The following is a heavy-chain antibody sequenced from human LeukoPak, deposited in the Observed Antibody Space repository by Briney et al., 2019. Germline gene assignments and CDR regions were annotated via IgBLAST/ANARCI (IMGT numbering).Heavy chain of an antibody. CDR3: ARPLGYRSDEGAFDI. Sequence: PSETLSLTCAVSGGSISSSNWWSWVRQPPGKGLEWIGEIYHSGSTNYIPSLKSRVTLSIDTSKNQFSLKLRPVTAADTAIYYCARPLGYRSDEGAFDIWGQGTMVTVSS. D-gene: IGHD5-12*01. CDR2: IYHSGST. V-gene: IGHV4-4*02. CDR1: GGSISSSNW. J-gene: IGHJ3*02.